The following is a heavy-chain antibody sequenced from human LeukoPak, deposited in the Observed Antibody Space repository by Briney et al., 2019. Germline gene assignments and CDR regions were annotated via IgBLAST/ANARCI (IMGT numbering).Heavy chain of an antibody. D-gene: IGHD2-21*02. CDR3: TTELYCGGDCYPGA. CDR1: GFTFNDYE. J-gene: IGHJ5*02. V-gene: IGHV3-15*01. CDR2: IQSKTDSGTT. Sequence: GGSLRLSCAASGFTFNDYEMNWVRQAPGKGLEWVGRIQSKTDSGTTDYAAPVKGRFTISRDDSKNTLYLQMNSLKTDDTAVYYCTTELYCGGDCYPGAWGQGTLVTVSS.